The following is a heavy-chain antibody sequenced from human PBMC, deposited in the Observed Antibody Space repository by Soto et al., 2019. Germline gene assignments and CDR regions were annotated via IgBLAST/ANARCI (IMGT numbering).Heavy chain of an antibody. Sequence: QGQLRESGPGLVKPSETLSLTCTVSGGSISTYYWSWIRQPPGMGLEWIGYIYYSGSTNYNPSLKSRVTMSVDTSKNQFSLKLSSVTAADTAVYYCARGGTVVNGFDSWGQGTLVTVSS. CDR2: IYYSGST. D-gene: IGHD2-15*01. CDR3: ARGGTVVNGFDS. V-gene: IGHV4-59*01. CDR1: GGSISTYY. J-gene: IGHJ4*02.